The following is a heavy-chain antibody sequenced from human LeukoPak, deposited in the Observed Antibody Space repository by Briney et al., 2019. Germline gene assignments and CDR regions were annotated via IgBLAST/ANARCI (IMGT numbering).Heavy chain of an antibody. CDR3: AREAGPLD. J-gene: IGHJ4*02. Sequence: ASVKVSCKASGYTFTGYYINWGRQAPGQAPEWVGWVNPNTGGTRYAQKFQGRVTMTRDTSITTAFMELRGLTFDDTAVFYCAREAGPLDWGQGTLVTVSS. CDR1: GYTFTGYY. CDR2: VNPNTGGT. V-gene: IGHV1-2*02.